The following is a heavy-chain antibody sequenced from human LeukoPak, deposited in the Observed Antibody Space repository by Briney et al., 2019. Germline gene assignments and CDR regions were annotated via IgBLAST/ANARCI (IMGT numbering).Heavy chain of an antibody. V-gene: IGHV3-23*01. CDR3: AREDSSSLDY. J-gene: IGHJ4*02. CDR2: ISESGGTT. D-gene: IGHD6-13*01. Sequence: GGSLRLSCAASGFTFNNYAMNWVRQAPGKGLEWVSSISESGGTTDYADSVKGRFTISRDNSKNTLYLQMNSLRAEDTAMYYCAREDSSSLDYWGQGTLVTVSA. CDR1: GFTFNNYA.